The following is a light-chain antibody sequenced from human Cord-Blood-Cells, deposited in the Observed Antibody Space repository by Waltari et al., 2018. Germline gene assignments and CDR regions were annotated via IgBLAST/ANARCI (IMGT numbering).Light chain of an antibody. CDR3: SSYAGSNSYVV. CDR2: EVS. Sequence: QPALTQPPPASGSPGQLVTIPCPGTSSDDGGYNYVSWYQQHPGKAPKLMIYEVSKRPSGVPDRFSGSKSGNTASLTVSGLQAEDEADYYCSSYAGSNSYVVFGGGTKLTVL. CDR1: SSDDGGYNY. V-gene: IGLV2-8*01. J-gene: IGLJ2*01.